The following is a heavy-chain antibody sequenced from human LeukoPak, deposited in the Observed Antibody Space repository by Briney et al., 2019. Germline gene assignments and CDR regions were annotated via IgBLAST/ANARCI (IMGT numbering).Heavy chain of an antibody. V-gene: IGHV1-18*01. CDR1: GYTFTSYG. CDR2: ISAYNGNT. CDR3: ARDGSPYCTNGVCSSGY. D-gene: IGHD2-8*01. Sequence: ASVKVSCKASGYTFTSYGISWVRQAPGQGLEWMGWISAYNGNTNYAQKLQGRVTMTTDTSTSTAYMELRSLRSDDTAVYYCARDGSPYCTNGVCSSGYWGQGTLVTVSS. J-gene: IGHJ4*02.